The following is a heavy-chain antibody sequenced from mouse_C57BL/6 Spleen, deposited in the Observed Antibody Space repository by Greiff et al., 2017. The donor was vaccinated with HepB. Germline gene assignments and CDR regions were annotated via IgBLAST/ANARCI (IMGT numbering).Heavy chain of an antibody. D-gene: IGHD3-2*02. CDR2: INPNNGGT. CDR3: ARGDRHLRLRGFAY. V-gene: IGHV1-18*01. Sequence: EVQLQQSGPELVKPGASVKIPCKASGYTFTDYNMDWVKQSHGKSLEWIGDINPNNGGTTYNQKFKGKATLTVDKSSSTAYMELRSLTSEDTAVYYFARGDRHLRLRGFAYWGQGTLVTVSA. CDR1: GYTFTDYN. J-gene: IGHJ3*01.